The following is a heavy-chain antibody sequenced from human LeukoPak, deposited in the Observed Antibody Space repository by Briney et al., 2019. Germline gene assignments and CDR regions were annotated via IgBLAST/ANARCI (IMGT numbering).Heavy chain of an antibody. CDR3: AKLFGYCSSTSCPRA. Sequence: PGGSLRLSCAASGFTFSSYAMSWVRQAPGKGLEWVSGISGTGGSTYSADSVKGRFTISRDNSKNTLYLQMNSLRAEDTAVYYCAKLFGYCSSTSCPRAWGQGTMVTVSS. J-gene: IGHJ3*01. CDR2: ISGTGGST. D-gene: IGHD2-2*01. CDR1: GFTFSSYA. V-gene: IGHV3-23*01.